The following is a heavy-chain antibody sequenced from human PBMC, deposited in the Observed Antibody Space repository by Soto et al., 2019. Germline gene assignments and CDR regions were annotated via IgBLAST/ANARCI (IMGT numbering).Heavy chain of an antibody. V-gene: IGHV3-43*01. D-gene: IGHD3-10*01. CDR1: GFTFDDYT. CDR2: ISWDGGST. CDR3: AKDPYYGSGIDY. J-gene: IGHJ4*02. Sequence: GGSLRLSCAASGFTFDDYTMHWVRQAPGKGLEWVSLISWDGGSTYYADSVKGRFTISRDNSKNSLYLQMNSLRTEDTALYYCAKDPYYGSGIDYWGQGTLVNVSS.